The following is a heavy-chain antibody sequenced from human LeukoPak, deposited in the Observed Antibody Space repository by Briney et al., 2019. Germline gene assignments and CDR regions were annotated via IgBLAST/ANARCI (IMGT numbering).Heavy chain of an antibody. CDR1: GFTFSSYG. Sequence: GGSLRLSCAASGFTFSSYGMHWVRQAPGKGLEWVAFISYDGSNRYYADSVKGRFTISRDNSKNTLYLQMNNLRADDTAVYYCAKARYDGEVMIAATDYWGQGTLVTVSS. CDR2: ISYDGSNR. CDR3: AKARYDGEVMIAATDY. D-gene: IGHD2-15*01. J-gene: IGHJ4*02. V-gene: IGHV3-30*18.